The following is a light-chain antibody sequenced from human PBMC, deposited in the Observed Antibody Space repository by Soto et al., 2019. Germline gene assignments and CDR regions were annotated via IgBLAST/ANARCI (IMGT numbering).Light chain of an antibody. CDR1: GSDVGGYNY. CDR2: DVS. V-gene: IGLV2-14*01. Sequence: ALTQPASVSGSPGQSITISCTGTGSDVGGYNYVSWYQQHPGKAPKVMIYDVSNRPSGVSNRFSGSKSGNTASLTISGLQAEDEADYYCSSYTSASTPLVFGGGTKVTVL. CDR3: SSYTSASTPLV. J-gene: IGLJ2*01.